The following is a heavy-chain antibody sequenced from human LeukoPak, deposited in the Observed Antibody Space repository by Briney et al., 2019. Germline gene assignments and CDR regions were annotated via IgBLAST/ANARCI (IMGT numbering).Heavy chain of an antibody. V-gene: IGHV4-34*01. Sequence: PSETLSLTCAVYGGSFSGYYWSWIRQPPGKGLEWIGEINHSGSTNYYPSLKSRVTMLLDKSKNQFSLKLSSVTAADTAVYYCARNGGNSDFDYWGQGTLVTVSS. CDR1: GGSFSGYY. CDR2: INHSGST. D-gene: IGHD4-23*01. J-gene: IGHJ4*02. CDR3: ARNGGNSDFDY.